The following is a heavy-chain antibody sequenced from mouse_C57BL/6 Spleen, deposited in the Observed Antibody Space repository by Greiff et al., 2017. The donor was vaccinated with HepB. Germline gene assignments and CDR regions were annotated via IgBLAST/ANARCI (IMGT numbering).Heavy chain of an antibody. CDR2: INYDGSST. J-gene: IGHJ2*01. Sequence: EVQRVESEGGLVQPGSSMKLSCTASGFTFSDYYMAWVRQVPEKGLEWVANINYDGSSTYYLDSLKSRFIISRDNAKNILYLQMSSLKSEDTATYYCARGQNWSFDYWGQGTTLTVSS. D-gene: IGHD4-1*01. CDR3: ARGQNWSFDY. CDR1: GFTFSDYY. V-gene: IGHV5-16*01.